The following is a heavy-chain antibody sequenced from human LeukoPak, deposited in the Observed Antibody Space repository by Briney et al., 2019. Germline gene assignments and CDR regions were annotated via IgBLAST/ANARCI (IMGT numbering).Heavy chain of an antibody. Sequence: GGSLRLSCAASGFTFTNYWMSWVRQAPGKGLEWVANIKQDGSEIDSVDSLEGRFTISRDNAKKSLYLQINSLRAEDTAVYFCARIGYSSSSFDYWGQGTPVTVSS. CDR2: IKQDGSEI. V-gene: IGHV3-7*01. J-gene: IGHJ4*02. D-gene: IGHD6-6*01. CDR3: ARIGYSSSSFDY. CDR1: GFTFTNYW.